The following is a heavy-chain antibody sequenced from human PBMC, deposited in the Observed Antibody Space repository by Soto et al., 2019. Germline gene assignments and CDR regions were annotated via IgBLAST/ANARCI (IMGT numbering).Heavy chain of an antibody. Sequence: PGGSLRLSCAGSGFNLSDHYIDWVRQAPGKGLEWVGRSRDKAQGYSTAYAASVKGRFTTPRDESKNSVYLQMISLTTEDTAVYYCVRATYFSDRSGYTRCFDYWGQGTLVTVSS. D-gene: IGHD3-22*01. V-gene: IGHV3-72*01. CDR3: VRATYFSDRSGYTRCFDY. CDR1: GFNLSDHY. J-gene: IGHJ4*02. CDR2: SRDKAQGYST.